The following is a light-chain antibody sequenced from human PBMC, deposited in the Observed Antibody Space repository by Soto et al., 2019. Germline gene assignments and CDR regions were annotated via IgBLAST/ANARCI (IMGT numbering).Light chain of an antibody. CDR3: QQYNNWPPGYA. Sequence: EIVMTQSPATLSVSPGERATLSCRASQRVSSNLAWYQQKPGQAPRLLIYGASTRATGIPARFSGSGSGTEFTLPISSRQAEAFAVYYCQQYNNWPPGYAFGQGTKLEIK. CDR1: QRVSSN. CDR2: GAS. J-gene: IGKJ2*01. V-gene: IGKV3-15*01.